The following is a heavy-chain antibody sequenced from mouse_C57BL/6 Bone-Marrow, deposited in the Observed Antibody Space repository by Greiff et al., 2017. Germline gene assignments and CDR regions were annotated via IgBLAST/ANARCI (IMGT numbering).Heavy chain of an antibody. CDR2: ISSGGSYT. V-gene: IGHV5-6*01. CDR1: GFTFSSYG. J-gene: IGHJ1*03. Sequence: DVQLVESGGDLVKPGGSLKLSCAASGFTFSSYGMSWVRQTPDKRLEWVATISSGGSYTYYPDSVKGRFTISRDNAKNTLYLQMSSLKAEDTAMYYCGRYGYFDVGGRGTTVTVTS. CDR3: GRYGYFDV.